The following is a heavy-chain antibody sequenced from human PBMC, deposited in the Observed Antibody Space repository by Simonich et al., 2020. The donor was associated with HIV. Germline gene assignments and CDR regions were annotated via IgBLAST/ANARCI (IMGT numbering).Heavy chain of an antibody. D-gene: IGHD3-16*02. J-gene: IGHJ4*02. CDR2: ISADNGNT. CDR1: GYTFTSYG. V-gene: IGHV1-18*01. CDR3: ARDDRYGDYVDY. Sequence: QVQLLQSGAEVKKPGASVKVSCKASGYTFTSYGFSWVRQAPGQVLEWMGWISADNGNTNNVQKLQSRVTMTTDTSTSTAYMELRSLRSDDTAVYYCARDDRYGDYVDYWGQGTLVTVSS.